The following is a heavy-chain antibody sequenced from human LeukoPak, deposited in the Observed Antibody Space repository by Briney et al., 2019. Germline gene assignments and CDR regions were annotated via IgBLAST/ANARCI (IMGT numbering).Heavy chain of an antibody. V-gene: IGHV1-69*05. J-gene: IGHJ4*02. CDR3: ARTADTFYYYDSSGYEPTFDY. CDR2: IIPIFGTA. Sequence: AASVKVSCKASGGTFSSYAISWVRQAPGQGLEWMGGIIPIFGTANYAQKFQGRVTITTDESTSTAYMELSSLRSEEAAVYYCARTADTFYYYDSSGYEPTFDYWGQGTLVTVSS. D-gene: IGHD3-22*01. CDR1: GGTFSSYA.